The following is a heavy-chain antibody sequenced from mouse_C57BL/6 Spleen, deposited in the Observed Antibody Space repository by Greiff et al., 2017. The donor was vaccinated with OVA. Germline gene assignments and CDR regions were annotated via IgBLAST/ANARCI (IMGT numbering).Heavy chain of an antibody. CDR2: IDPHSGGT. CDR3: AREGQGLRGPMDY. J-gene: IGHJ4*01. Sequence: QVQLQQPGAELVKPGASVKLSCKASGYTFTSYWMHWVKQRPGRGLAWIGRIDPHSGGTKYNEKFQSKATLTVDKPSSTAYMQLSSLTAEDAAVYDGAREGQGLRGPMDYWGQGTAVTVSA. D-gene: IGHD1-1*01. CDR1: GYTFTSYW. V-gene: IGHV1-72*01.